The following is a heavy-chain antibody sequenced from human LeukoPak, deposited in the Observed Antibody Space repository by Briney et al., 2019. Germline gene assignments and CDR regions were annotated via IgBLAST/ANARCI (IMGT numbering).Heavy chain of an antibody. CDR3: ARGQDGGNSRYYYYMDV. CDR1: GGSISSSSYY. D-gene: IGHD4-23*01. CDR2: IYYSGST. V-gene: IGHV4-39*07. J-gene: IGHJ6*03. Sequence: PSETLSLTCTVSGGSISSSSYYWGWIRQPPGKGLEWIGSIYYSGSTNYNPSLKSRVTISVDASKNQFSLKLSSVTAADTAVYYCARGQDGGNSRYYYYMDVWGKGTTVTISS.